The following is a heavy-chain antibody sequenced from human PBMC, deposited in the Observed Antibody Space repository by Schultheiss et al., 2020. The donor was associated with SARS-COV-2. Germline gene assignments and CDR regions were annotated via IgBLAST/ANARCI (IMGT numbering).Heavy chain of an antibody. V-gene: IGHV4-4*07. J-gene: IGHJ6*02. CDR1: GGSISSYY. D-gene: IGHD3-3*01. CDR3: ASTLTIFGVVINV. Sequence: SETLSLTCTVSGGSISSYYWSWIRQPAGKGLEWIGRIYTSGSTNYNPSLKSRVTMSVDTSKNQFSLKLSSVTAADTAVYYCASTLTIFGVVINVWGQGTTVTVSS. CDR2: IYTSGST.